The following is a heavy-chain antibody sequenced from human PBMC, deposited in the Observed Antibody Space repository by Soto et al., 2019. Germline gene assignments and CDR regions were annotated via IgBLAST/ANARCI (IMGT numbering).Heavy chain of an antibody. D-gene: IGHD6-19*01. J-gene: IGHJ4*02. V-gene: IGHV4-34*01. CDR3: ASRSGWYLGRYFDY. Sequence: SETLSLTCAAYGGSFSGYYWSWIRQPPGKGLEWIGEINHSGSTNYNPSLKSRVTISVDTSKNQFSLKLSSVTAADTAVYYCASRSGWYLGRYFDYWGQGTLVTVSS. CDR1: GGSFSGYY. CDR2: INHSGST.